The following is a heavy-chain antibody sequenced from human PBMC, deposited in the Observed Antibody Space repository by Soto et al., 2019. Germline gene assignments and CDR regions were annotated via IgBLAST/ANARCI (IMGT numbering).Heavy chain of an antibody. CDR3: AVPFRGSYSPRFDY. J-gene: IGHJ4*02. CDR2: IIPIFGTA. CDR1: GGTFSSYA. V-gene: IGHV1-69*06. Sequence: QVQLVQSGAEVKKPGSSVKVSCKASGGTFSSYAISWVRQAPGQGLEWMGGIIPIFGTANYAQKFQGRVTIPGDKSTRTAYVGLSSLRSEDTAVYYCAVPFRGSYSPRFDYGGQGPLVTVS. D-gene: IGHD1-26*01.